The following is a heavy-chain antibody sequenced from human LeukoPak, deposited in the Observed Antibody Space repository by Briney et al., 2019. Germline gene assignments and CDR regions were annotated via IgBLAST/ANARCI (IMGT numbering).Heavy chain of an antibody. CDR1: GFTFSSYT. CDR3: AKDGGLWVSAHWGDS. J-gene: IGHJ4*02. V-gene: IGHV3-23*01. D-gene: IGHD7-27*01. CDR2: ITTSDGNT. Sequence: GSLRLSCAAPGFTFSSYTMSWVRQAPGKGLEWVSTITTSDGNTYYADSVKGRFTVSRDNSKNTLFLQMNSLRAEDTAVYYCAKDGGLWVSAHWGDSWGRGTLVTVSS.